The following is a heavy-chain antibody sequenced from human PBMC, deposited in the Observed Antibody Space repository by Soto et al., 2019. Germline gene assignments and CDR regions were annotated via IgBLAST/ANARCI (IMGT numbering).Heavy chain of an antibody. Sequence: QVQLVQSGAEVKKPGASVKVSCKASGYTFTSYAMHWVRQAPGQRLEWMGWINAGNGNTKYSQKFQGRDTITRDTTASTAYMELSSLRSEDTVVYYCARGVGRYSNYHYWGQGTLVTVSS. V-gene: IGHV1-3*01. CDR1: GYTFTSYA. CDR2: INAGNGNT. D-gene: IGHD4-4*01. CDR3: ARGVGRYSNYHY. J-gene: IGHJ4*02.